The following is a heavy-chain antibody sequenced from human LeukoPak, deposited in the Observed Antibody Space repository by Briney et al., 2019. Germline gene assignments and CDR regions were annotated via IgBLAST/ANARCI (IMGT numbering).Heavy chain of an antibody. CDR3: AKDGMYSSSSSYYFDY. V-gene: IGHV3-23*01. CDR2: ISGSGGST. CDR1: GFTFSSYA. J-gene: IGHJ4*02. D-gene: IGHD6-6*01. Sequence: GGSLRLSCAASGFTFSSYAMSWVRQAPGKGLEWVSAISGSGGSTYSADSVKGRFTISRDNSKNTLYLQMNGLRAEDTAVYYCAKDGMYSSSSSYYFDYWGQGTLVTVSS.